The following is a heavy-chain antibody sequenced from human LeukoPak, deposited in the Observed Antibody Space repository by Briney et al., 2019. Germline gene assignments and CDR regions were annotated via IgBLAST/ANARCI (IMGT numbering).Heavy chain of an antibody. D-gene: IGHD5-18*01. CDR1: GFTFSSYA. CDR3: AKTHTAMVKYYYYYGMDV. Sequence: GGSLRLSCAASGFTFSSYAMHWVRQAPGKGLEWVAVISYDGSNKYYADSVKGRFTISRDNSKNTLYLQMNSLRAEDTAVYYCAKTHTAMVKYYYYYGMDVWGQGTTVTVSS. CDR2: ISYDGSNK. J-gene: IGHJ6*02. V-gene: IGHV3-30-3*02.